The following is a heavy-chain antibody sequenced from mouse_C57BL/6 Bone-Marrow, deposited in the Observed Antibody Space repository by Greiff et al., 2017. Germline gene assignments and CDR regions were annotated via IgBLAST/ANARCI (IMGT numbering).Heavy chain of an antibody. CDR2: IYPGGGYT. Sequence: VQLQQSGAELVRPGTSVKMSCKASGYTFTNYWIGWAKQRPGHGLEWIGDIYPGGGYTNYNEKFKGKATLTADKSSSTAYMQFSSLTSEDSAIYYWARESLLDYYAMDYWGQGTSVTVSS. CDR3: ARESLLDYYAMDY. J-gene: IGHJ4*01. D-gene: IGHD1-1*01. CDR1: GYTFTNYW. V-gene: IGHV1-63*01.